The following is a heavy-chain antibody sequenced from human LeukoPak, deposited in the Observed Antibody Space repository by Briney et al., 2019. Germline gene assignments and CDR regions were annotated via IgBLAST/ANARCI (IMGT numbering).Heavy chain of an antibody. CDR3: ARSIPAGNRR. V-gene: IGHV3-11*01. D-gene: IGHD2-2*01. CDR1: GFTFSSYA. Sequence: GASLRLSCAAFGFTFSSYAMRWIRQAPGKGLEWASYISSSGSTIDYADSVKGRFTISRDNAKNSLYLQMNSLRAEDTAVYYCARSIPAGNRRWGQGTLVTVSS. J-gene: IGHJ4*02. CDR2: ISSSGSTI.